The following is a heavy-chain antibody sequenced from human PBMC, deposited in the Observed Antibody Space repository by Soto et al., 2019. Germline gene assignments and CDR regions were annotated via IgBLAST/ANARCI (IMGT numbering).Heavy chain of an antibody. J-gene: IGHJ4*02. Sequence: PSETLSLTCTASGASMSTYYWNWIRQTPGKGLEWIGYIYSSGSANYNPSLKSRVAISIDTSKAQISLNLTSVTAADSAVYYCARFGRMGFDYWGQGTQVTVSS. V-gene: IGHV4-59*01. D-gene: IGHD2-8*01. CDR2: IYSSGSA. CDR3: ARFGRMGFDY. CDR1: GASMSTYY.